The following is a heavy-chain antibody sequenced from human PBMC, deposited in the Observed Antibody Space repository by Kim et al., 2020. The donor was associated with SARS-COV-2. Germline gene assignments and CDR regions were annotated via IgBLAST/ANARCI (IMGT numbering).Heavy chain of an antibody. CDR1: GFTFSSYA. Sequence: GGSLRLSCAASGFTFSSYAMHWVRQAPGKGLEWVAVIWYDGSNKYYADSVKGRFTISRDNSKNTLYLQMNSLRAEDTAVYYCAKDVRFGEFFDYWGQGTLVTVSS. CDR3: AKDVRFGEFFDY. J-gene: IGHJ4*02. V-gene: IGHV3-33*06. CDR2: IWYDGSNK. D-gene: IGHD3-10*01.